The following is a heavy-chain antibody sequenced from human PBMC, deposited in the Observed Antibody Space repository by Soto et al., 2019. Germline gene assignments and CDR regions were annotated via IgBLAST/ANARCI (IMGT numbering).Heavy chain of an antibody. CDR1: GFTFSNYA. D-gene: IGHD7-27*01. Sequence: EVQLLESGGDLIQPGGSLRLSCAASGFTFSNYAMSWVRQAPGKGLEWVSSIGGSGGSTYYADSVKGRFTISRDNSKNTLYLQMNSLRDEDAAVYYCAKDMRCGDLDDWGQGTLVTVSS. CDR3: AKDMRCGDLDD. J-gene: IGHJ4*02. CDR2: IGGSGGST. V-gene: IGHV3-23*01.